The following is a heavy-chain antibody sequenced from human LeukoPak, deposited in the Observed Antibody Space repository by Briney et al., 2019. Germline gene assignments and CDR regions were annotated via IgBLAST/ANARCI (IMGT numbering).Heavy chain of an antibody. V-gene: IGHV4-34*01. CDR3: ARRGVVPAARRQFDY. J-gene: IGHJ4*02. CDR1: GGSFSGYY. D-gene: IGHD2-2*01. Sequence: PSETLSLTCQVYGGSFSGYYWSWIRQPPGKGLEWIGEINHSGSTNYNPSLKSRVTIPVDTSKNQFSLKLSSVTAADTAVYYCARRGVVPAARRQFDYWGQGTLVTVSS. CDR2: INHSGST.